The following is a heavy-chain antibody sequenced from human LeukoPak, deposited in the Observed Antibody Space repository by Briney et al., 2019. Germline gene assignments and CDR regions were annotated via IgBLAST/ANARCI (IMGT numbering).Heavy chain of an antibody. CDR3: AKVVRYCSSCPIDY. CDR2: ISGSGGST. V-gene: IGHV3-23*01. J-gene: IGHJ4*02. CDR1: GFTFSSYA. Sequence: GGSLRLSCAASGFTFSSYAMSWVRQAPGKGLEWVSAISGSGGSTYYADSVKGRFTISRDNSKNTLYLQMNSLRAEDTAVYYCAKVVRYCSSCPIDYWGQRTLVTVSS. D-gene: IGHD2-2*01.